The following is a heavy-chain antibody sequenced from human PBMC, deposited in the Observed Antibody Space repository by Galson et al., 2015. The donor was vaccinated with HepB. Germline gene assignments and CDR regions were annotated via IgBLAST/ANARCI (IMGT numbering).Heavy chain of an antibody. CDR3: ARDSQSGVPAAPSFDY. J-gene: IGHJ4*02. Sequence: SLRLSCAASGFTFSSYSMNWVRQAPGKGLEWVSSISSSSSYIYYADSVKGRFTISRDNAKNSLYLQMNSLRAEDTAVYYCARDSQSGVPAAPSFDYWGRGTLVTVSS. D-gene: IGHD2-2*01. CDR2: ISSSSSYI. CDR1: GFTFSSYS. V-gene: IGHV3-21*01.